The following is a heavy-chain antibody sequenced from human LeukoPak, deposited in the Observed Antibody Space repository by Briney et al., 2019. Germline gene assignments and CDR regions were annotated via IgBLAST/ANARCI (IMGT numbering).Heavy chain of an antibody. V-gene: IGHV3-53*01. CDR3: PRPQGYTYGLDY. D-gene: IGHD5-18*01. Sequence: GGSLILSCAASGFSVSTNYMTWVRQAPGKGLDWVSVLYSGGATYYADSVRGRFTISRDDSKNTLFLQMNSLRAEDTAVYYCPRPQGYTYGLDYWGQGTLVTVSS. CDR1: GFSVSTNY. J-gene: IGHJ4*02. CDR2: LYSGGAT.